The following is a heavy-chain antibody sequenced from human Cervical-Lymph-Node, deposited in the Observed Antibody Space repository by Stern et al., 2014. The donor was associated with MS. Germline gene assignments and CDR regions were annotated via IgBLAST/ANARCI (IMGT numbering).Heavy chain of an antibody. D-gene: IGHD3-22*01. Sequence: QVQLQESGPGLVKPSETLSLTCTVSGGSIRTVTYFWAWIRQSPGKGLEWIGSVHYRGSTYYNPSLKSRGTISVATSPHPLSLKWSSLTAADTAVYYCATDGRESDTSGSLFDSWGQGTLVTVSS. V-gene: IGHV4-39*01. CDR2: VHYRGST. CDR3: ATDGRESDTSGSLFDS. J-gene: IGHJ4*02. CDR1: GGSIRTVTYF.